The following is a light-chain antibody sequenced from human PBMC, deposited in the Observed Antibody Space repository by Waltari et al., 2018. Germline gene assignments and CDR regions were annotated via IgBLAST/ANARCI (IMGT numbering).Light chain of an antibody. Sequence: SSELTQDPAVSVALGQTVRITCQGDSLRRYYASWYQQRPGQAPILVLYGQDNRPSGIPDRFSGSTSGSTASLTITGAQAEDEADYYCLSRDTSSTRLFGGGTRLTV. V-gene: IGLV3-19*01. J-gene: IGLJ2*01. CDR2: GQD. CDR1: SLRRYY. CDR3: LSRDTSSTRL.